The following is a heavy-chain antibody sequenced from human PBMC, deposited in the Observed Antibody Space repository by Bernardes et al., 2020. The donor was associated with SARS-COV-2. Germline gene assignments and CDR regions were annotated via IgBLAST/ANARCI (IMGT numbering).Heavy chain of an antibody. Sequence: SEALSLTCAVSGGSISSRNWWTCVRQPPGKGLEWIGDIFPGGSSNSNPSLKDRVTLSLDTSTNQFSLQLTSVTAADTVVYYCARDSSISPRTIEFWGQGTLVTVSS. V-gene: IGHV4-4*02. CDR1: GGSISSRNW. CDR2: IFPGGSS. J-gene: IGHJ4*02. D-gene: IGHD3-3*02. CDR3: ARDSSISPRTIEF.